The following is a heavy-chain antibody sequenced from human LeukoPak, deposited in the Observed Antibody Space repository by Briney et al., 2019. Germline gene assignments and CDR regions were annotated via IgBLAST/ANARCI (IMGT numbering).Heavy chain of an antibody. J-gene: IGHJ4*02. CDR3: ATLPYYYDSTVSD. V-gene: IGHV4-59*06. D-gene: IGHD3-22*01. CDR1: GGSISSYY. Sequence: AETLSLTCTVSGGSISSYYWSWIRQPPGKGLEWIGYMYYGGNTYYNPSLQSRLTISADTSKNQISLKLTSVTAADTAVYYCATLPYYYDSTVSDWGQGTLVTVSS. CDR2: MYYGGNT.